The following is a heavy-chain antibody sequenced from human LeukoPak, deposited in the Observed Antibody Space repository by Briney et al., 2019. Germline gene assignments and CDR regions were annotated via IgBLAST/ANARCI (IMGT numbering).Heavy chain of an antibody. Sequence: GGSLRLSCAASGFTFSNYWMHWVRQAPGKGLEWVANIKQDGSEKYYVDSVKGRFSISRDNAKNSLYLQMNGLRAEDTAVYYCARALSSWGQGTLVTVSS. CDR2: IKQDGSEK. CDR1: GFTFSNYW. CDR3: ARALSS. V-gene: IGHV3-7*03. D-gene: IGHD2-2*01. J-gene: IGHJ4*02.